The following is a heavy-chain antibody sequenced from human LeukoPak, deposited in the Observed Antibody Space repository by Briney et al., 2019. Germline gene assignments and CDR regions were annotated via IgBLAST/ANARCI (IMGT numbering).Heavy chain of an antibody. CDR3: ATAPMTASSPLPN. D-gene: IGHD5-18*01. V-gene: IGHV1-2*02. Sequence: ASVKVSCKASGYTFTGYYVHWVRQAPGQGLEWMGWINPNSGGTNYAQKFQGRVTMTRDTSISTAYMELSGLRSDDTAVYYCATAPMTASSPLPNWGQGTLVTVSS. CDR1: GYTFTGYY. J-gene: IGHJ4*02. CDR2: INPNSGGT.